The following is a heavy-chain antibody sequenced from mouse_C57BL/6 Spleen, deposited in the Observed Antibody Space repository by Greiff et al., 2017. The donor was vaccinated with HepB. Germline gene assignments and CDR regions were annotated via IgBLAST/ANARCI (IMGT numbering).Heavy chain of an antibody. CDR1: GYTFTSYW. CDR3: ARTEVYYDYEGGYFDV. J-gene: IGHJ1*03. Sequence: VQLQQPGAELVRPGSSVKLSCKASGYTFTSYWMHWVKQRPIQGLEWIGNIDPSDSETHYNQKFKDKATLTVDKSSSTAYMQLSSLTSEDSAVYYCARTEVYYDYEGGYFDVWGTGTTVTVSS. D-gene: IGHD2-4*01. V-gene: IGHV1-52*01. CDR2: IDPSDSET.